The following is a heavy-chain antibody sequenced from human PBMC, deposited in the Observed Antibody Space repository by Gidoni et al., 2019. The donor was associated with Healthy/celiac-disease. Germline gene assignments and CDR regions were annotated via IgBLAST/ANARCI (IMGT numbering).Heavy chain of an antibody. CDR2: IYHSGST. J-gene: IGHJ4*02. V-gene: IGHV4-4*02. D-gene: IGHD3-16*02. Sequence: QVQLQESGQGLVKPSGTLSLTCAVSGGSISSSNWWSWVRQPPGKGLEWIGEIYHSGSTNYNPSLKSRVTISVDKSKNQFSLKLSSVTAADTAVYYCARFYDYIWGSYRSYYFDYWGQGTLVTVSS. CDR3: ARFYDYIWGSYRSYYFDY. CDR1: GGSISSSNW.